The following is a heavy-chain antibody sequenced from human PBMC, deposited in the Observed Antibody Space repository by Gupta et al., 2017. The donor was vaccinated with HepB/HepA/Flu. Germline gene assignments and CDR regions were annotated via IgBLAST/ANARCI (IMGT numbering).Heavy chain of an antibody. CDR2: VYYSGST. J-gene: IGHJ4*02. CDR1: GGSITSSTYY. V-gene: IGHV4-39*01. D-gene: IGHD5-24*01. CDR3: ARGRGYNPLDY. Sequence: QLQLQESGPGLVKPSETLSLTCTVSGGSITSSTYYWGWIRQPPGKGLEWIGSVYYSGSTYYNPSLKSRLIISVDTSKNQFSLKLSSVTATDTAVYYCARGRGYNPLDYWGQGTLVAVSS.